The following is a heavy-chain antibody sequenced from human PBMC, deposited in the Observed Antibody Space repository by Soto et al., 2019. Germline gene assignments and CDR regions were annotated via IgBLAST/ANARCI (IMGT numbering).Heavy chain of an antibody. Sequence: QITLNESGPTQVKPRQTLTLTCTFSGFSLTTSGVGVGWIRQSPGKAPEWLARIYWDDDKRYSPSLKSRITIPKDTSKDQVVLTMADLDPADTATYYCAHRVLRTVFGLVTTNAIYFDFWGQGTPVAVSS. CDR1: GFSLTTSGVG. J-gene: IGHJ4*02. CDR2: IYWDDDK. CDR3: AHRVLRTVFGLVTTNAIYFDF. V-gene: IGHV2-5*02. D-gene: IGHD3-3*01.